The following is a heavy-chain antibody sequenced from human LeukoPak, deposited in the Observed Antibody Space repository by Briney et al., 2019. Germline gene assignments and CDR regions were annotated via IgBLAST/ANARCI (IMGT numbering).Heavy chain of an antibody. CDR2: ISSSSSYI. V-gene: IGHV3-21*01. CDR1: GFTFSSYS. J-gene: IGHJ4*02. CDR3: AREGGGYDSSGYYYGDY. Sequence: GGSLRLSCAASGFTFSSYSMNWVRQAPGKGLEWVSSISSSSSYIYYADSVKGRFTISRDNAKNSLYLQMNSLRAEDTAVYYCAREGGGYDSSGYYYGDYWGQGTLVTVSS. D-gene: IGHD3-22*01.